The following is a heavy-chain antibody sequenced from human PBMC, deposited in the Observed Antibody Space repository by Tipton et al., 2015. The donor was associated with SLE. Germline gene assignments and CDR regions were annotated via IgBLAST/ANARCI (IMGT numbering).Heavy chain of an antibody. J-gene: IGHJ4*02. Sequence: TLSLTCAVYGWSFSNKYWSWIRQPPGKGLEWIGEIDHRGSTNYNPSLKSRVTIPVDTSKNQFSLKLSSVTAADTAFYYCARARVGSRLIDYWGQGTLVTVSS. CDR3: ARARVGSRLIDY. CDR2: IDHRGST. V-gene: IGHV4-34*01. D-gene: IGHD3-10*01. CDR1: GWSFSNKY.